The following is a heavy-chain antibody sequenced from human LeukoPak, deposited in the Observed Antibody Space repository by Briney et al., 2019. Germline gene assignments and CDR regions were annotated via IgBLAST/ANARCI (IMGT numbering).Heavy chain of an antibody. Sequence: SETLSLTCTVSGGSFSSHYWSWIRRPAGKGLEWIGRIYTSGSTNYNPSLKSRVTMSVDTSKNQFSLKLSSVTAADTAVYYCARDSYYYGSGTPFDYWGQGTLVTVSS. D-gene: IGHD3-10*01. J-gene: IGHJ4*02. CDR1: GGSFSSHY. CDR2: IYTSGST. CDR3: ARDSYYYGSGTPFDY. V-gene: IGHV4-4*07.